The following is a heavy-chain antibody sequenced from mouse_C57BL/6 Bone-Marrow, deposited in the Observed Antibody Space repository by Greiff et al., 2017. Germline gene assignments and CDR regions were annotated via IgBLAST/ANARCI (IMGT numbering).Heavy chain of an antibody. CDR1: GYTFTSYW. D-gene: IGHD1-1*01. CDR3: ARSVYYGGSSCAMDY. CDR2: IDPSDSYT. J-gene: IGHJ4*01. V-gene: IGHV1-69*01. Sequence: QVQLQQPGAELVMPGASVKLSCKASGYTFTSYWMHWVKQRPGQGLEWIGEIDPSDSYTNYNQKFKGKSTLTVDKSSSTAYMQLSSLTSEDSAVYYCARSVYYGGSSCAMDYWGQGTSVTVSS.